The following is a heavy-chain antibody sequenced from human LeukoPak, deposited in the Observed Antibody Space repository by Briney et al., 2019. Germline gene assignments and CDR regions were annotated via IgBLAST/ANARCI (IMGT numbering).Heavy chain of an antibody. Sequence: SETLSLTCTVSGGSISSYYWSWIRQPPGKGLEWIGYIYDSGSTNYNPSLKSRVTISVDTSKNQFSLKLSSVTAADTAVYYCARRHDSSGYLDAFDIWGQGTMVTVSS. J-gene: IGHJ3*02. V-gene: IGHV4-59*01. CDR2: IYDSGST. CDR3: ARRHDSSGYLDAFDI. D-gene: IGHD3-22*01. CDR1: GGSISSYY.